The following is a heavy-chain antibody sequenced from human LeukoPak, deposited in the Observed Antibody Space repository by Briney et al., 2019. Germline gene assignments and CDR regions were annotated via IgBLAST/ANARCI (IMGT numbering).Heavy chain of an antibody. Sequence: SQTLSLTCTVSGGSISSGDYYWTWIRQPPGKGLEWIGYIYYSGSTSYNPSLKSRVTISVDTSKNQFSLKLSSVTAADTALYYCARAGLRSCSGDSCYSHYMDVWGKGTTVTVSS. V-gene: IGHV4-30-4*08. CDR1: GGSISSGDYY. J-gene: IGHJ6*03. CDR2: IYYSGST. D-gene: IGHD2-15*01. CDR3: ARAGLRSCSGDSCYSHYMDV.